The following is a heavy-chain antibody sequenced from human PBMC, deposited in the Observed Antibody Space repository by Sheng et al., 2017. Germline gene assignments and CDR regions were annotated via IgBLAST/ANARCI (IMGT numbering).Heavy chain of an antibody. CDR3: ARRGVRWSGYYFYYYYGMDV. J-gene: IGHJ6*02. Sequence: QVQLQQWGAGLLKPSETLSLTCAVYGGSFSGYYWSWIRQPPGKGLEWIGEINHSGSTNYNPSLKSRVTISVDTSKNQFSLKLSSVTAADTAVYYCARRGVRWSGYYFYYYYGMDVWGQGTTVTVSS. V-gene: IGHV4-34*01. CDR1: GGSFSGYY. CDR2: INHSGST. D-gene: IGHD3-3*01.